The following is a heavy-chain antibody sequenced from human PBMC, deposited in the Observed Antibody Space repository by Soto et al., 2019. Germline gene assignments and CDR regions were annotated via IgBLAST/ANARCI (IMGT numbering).Heavy chain of an antibody. Sequence: QVQLQESGPGLVKPTETLSLNCTVSSGSINSFYWAWMRQPAGKGLEWIGRIHSSGTTNYNPSRSSRVTMSVDPSKTQCALRLTSVTAADTAVYYCARDRIIGTSYSDYWGQGILVTVSS. CDR3: ARDRIIGTSYSDY. CDR1: SGSINSFY. J-gene: IGHJ4*02. V-gene: IGHV4-4*07. CDR2: IHSSGTT. D-gene: IGHD1-7*01.